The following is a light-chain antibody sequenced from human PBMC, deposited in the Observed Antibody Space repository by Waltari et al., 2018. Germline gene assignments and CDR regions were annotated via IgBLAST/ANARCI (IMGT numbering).Light chain of an antibody. CDR2: DVS. J-gene: IGLJ2*01. CDR1: SSDIGGYNY. Sequence: QSALTQPASVSGSPGQSITISCTGTSSDIGGYNYVSWYQQLTGRAPKLIISDVSKRPCGVSHRFSGSKSGNTAALTISGLQGEDEADYYCSSYVSSSTLELFGGGTSLAVL. CDR3: SSYVSSSTLEL. V-gene: IGLV2-14*03.